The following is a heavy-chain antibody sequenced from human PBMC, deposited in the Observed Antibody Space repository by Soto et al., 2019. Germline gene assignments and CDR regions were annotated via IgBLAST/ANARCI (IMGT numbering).Heavy chain of an antibody. D-gene: IGHD6-19*01. CDR3: AGEGTFNGWPSARDY. CDR1: GGSFSGYY. Sequence: QVQLQQWGAGLLKPSETLSLTCAVYGGSFSGYYWSWIRQPPGKGLEWLGEIKPCGSTNYNPSLKRRVTTSVDTSRNHFSLNLRSVTAADTAVYYCAGEGTFNGWPSARDYWGQGNLVTVSS. J-gene: IGHJ4*02. CDR2: IKPCGST. V-gene: IGHV4-34*01.